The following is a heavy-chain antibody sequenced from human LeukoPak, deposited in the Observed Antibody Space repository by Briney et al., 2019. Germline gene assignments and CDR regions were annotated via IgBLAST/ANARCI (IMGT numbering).Heavy chain of an antibody. V-gene: IGHV1-24*01. CDR1: GYTLTELS. Sequence: VKVSCKVSGYTLTELSMHWVRQAPGKGLEWMGGFDPEDGETIYAQKFQGRVTMTEDTSTDTAYMELSSLRSEDTAVYYCAAIVVVPAAIWGYWFDPWGQGTLVTVSS. CDR3: AAIVVVPAAIWGYWFDP. D-gene: IGHD2-2*01. J-gene: IGHJ5*02. CDR2: FDPEDGET.